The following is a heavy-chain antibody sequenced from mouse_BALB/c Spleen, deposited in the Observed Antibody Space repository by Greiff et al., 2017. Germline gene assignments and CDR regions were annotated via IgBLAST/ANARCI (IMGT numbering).Heavy chain of an antibody. CDR1: GYTFTSYN. J-gene: IGHJ3*01. CDR2: IYPGNGDT. CDR3: ARWGTGTLVAY. D-gene: IGHD4-1*01. V-gene: IGHV1-12*01. Sequence: QVQLQQPGAELVKPGASVKMSCKASGYTFTSYNMHWVKQTPGQGLEWIGAIYPGNGDTSYNQKFKGKATLTADKSSSTAYMQLSSLPSEDSAVYYCARWGTGTLVAYWGQGTLVTVSA.